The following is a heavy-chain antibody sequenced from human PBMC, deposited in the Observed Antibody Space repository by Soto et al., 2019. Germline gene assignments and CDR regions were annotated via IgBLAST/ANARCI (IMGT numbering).Heavy chain of an antibody. CDR3: ARGSMVRVSRGYFDY. Sequence: QVQLVESGGGVVQPGRSLRLSCAASGFTFSSYGMHWVRQAPGKGLEWVAVIWYDGSNKYYADSVKGRFTISRDNSKNTLYLQMNSLRAEDTAVYYCARGSMVRVSRGYFDYWGQGTLVTVSS. J-gene: IGHJ4*02. V-gene: IGHV3-33*01. CDR1: GFTFSSYG. CDR2: IWYDGSNK. D-gene: IGHD3-10*01.